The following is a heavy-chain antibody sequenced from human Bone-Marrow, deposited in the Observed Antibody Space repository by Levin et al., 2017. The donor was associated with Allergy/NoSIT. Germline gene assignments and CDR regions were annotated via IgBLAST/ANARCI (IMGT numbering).Heavy chain of an antibody. CDR3: AKDRSSGSNDAFDI. D-gene: IGHD1-26*01. CDR1: GFTFSSYA. V-gene: IGHV3-23*01. J-gene: IGHJ3*02. CDR2: ISGSGGST. Sequence: LSLTCAASGFTFSSYAMSWVRQAPGKGLEWVSAISGSGGSTYYADSVKGRFTISRDNSKNTLYLQMNSLRAEDTAVYYCAKDRSSGSNDAFDIWGQGTMVTVSS.